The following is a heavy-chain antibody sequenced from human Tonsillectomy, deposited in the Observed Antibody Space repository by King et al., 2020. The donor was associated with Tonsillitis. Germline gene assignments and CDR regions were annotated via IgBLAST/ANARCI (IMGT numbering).Heavy chain of an antibody. D-gene: IGHD4-23*01. CDR3: AKDISTVATWLDN. Sequence: VQLVESGGGLVQPGGSLRLSCAASGFTFSSYAMNWVRRAPGKGLEWVSGISGSGGGGSTYYADSVKGRFTISRDNSKNTLYLQMNSLRAEDTAVYYCAKDISTVATWLDNWGQGNLVTVSS. CDR1: GFTFSSYA. J-gene: IGHJ4*02. CDR2: ISGSGGGGST. V-gene: IGHV3-23*04.